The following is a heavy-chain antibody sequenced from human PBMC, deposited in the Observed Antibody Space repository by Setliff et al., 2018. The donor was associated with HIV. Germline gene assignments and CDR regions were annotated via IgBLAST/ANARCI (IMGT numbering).Heavy chain of an antibody. CDR3: VRDHRPSNNNWHHWLDP. CDR2: ISGSGSTI. V-gene: IGHV3-48*03. Sequence: SCAASGFTFSTSEMNWVRQAPGKGLEWVSYISGSGSTIYYADSVKGRFTISRDNSKNSLNLQMNSLRAEDTAVYYCVRDHRPSNNNWHHWLDPWGQGTLVTVSS. CDR1: GFTFSTSE. D-gene: IGHD1-1*01. J-gene: IGHJ5*02.